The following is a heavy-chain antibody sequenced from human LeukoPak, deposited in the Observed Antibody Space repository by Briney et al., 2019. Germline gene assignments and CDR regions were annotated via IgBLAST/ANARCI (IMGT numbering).Heavy chain of an antibody. V-gene: IGHV3-30-3*01. CDR2: ISYDGSNK. J-gene: IGHJ5*02. CDR1: GFTFSSYA. CDR3: AKDGSGIVVVPAAAGWFDP. Sequence: GGSLRLSCAASGFTFSSYAMHWVRQAPGKGLEWVAVISYDGSNKYYADSVKGRFTISRDNSKNTLYLQMNSLRAEDTAVYYCAKDGSGIVVVPAAAGWFDPWGQGTLVTVSS. D-gene: IGHD2-2*01.